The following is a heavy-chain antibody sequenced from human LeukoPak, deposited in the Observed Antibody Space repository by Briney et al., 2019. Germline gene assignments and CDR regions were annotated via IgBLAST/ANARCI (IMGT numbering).Heavy chain of an antibody. Sequence: SETLSLTCTVSGYSITSAYYWGWIRQPPGKGLEWIGSFFLKGSTYYNPSLKSRVTITVDTSKNQFSLTLSSVTAADTAVYYCARVARCTSCFDVDYWGQGTLVTVSS. V-gene: IGHV4-38-2*02. D-gene: IGHD2-2*01. CDR1: GYSITSAYY. J-gene: IGHJ4*02. CDR3: ARVARCTSCFDVDY. CDR2: FFLKGST.